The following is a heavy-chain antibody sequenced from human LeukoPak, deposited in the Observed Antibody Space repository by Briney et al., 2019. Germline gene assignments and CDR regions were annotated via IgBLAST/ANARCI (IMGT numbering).Heavy chain of an antibody. Sequence: GGSLRLSCAASGFTFSSYAMHWVRQAPGKGLEWVAVISYDGSNKYYADSVKGRFTISRDNSKNTLYLQMNSLRAEDTAVYYCARDRPRFFWAAADYWGQGTLVTVSS. D-gene: IGHD6-13*01. CDR1: GFTFSSYA. CDR2: ISYDGSNK. CDR3: ARDRPRFFWAAADY. J-gene: IGHJ4*02. V-gene: IGHV3-30-3*01.